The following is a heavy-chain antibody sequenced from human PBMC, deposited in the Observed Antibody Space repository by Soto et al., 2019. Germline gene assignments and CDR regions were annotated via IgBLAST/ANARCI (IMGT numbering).Heavy chain of an antibody. CDR1: GYSFTSYW. CDR3: ARLREAGRNYYGVDV. V-gene: IGHV5-51*01. D-gene: IGHD6-19*01. CDR2: IYPGDSDT. Sequence: PGESLKISCKGSGYSFTSYWIGWVRQMPGKGLEWMGIIYPGDSDTRYSPSFQGQVTISADKSISTAYLQWSSLKASDTATYYCARLREAGRNYYGVDVWGQGTTVTVSS. J-gene: IGHJ6*02.